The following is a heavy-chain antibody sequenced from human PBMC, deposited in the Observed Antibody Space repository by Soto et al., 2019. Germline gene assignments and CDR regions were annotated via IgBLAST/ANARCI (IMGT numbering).Heavy chain of an antibody. CDR1: GGTFSSYT. CDR2: IIPILGIA. D-gene: IGHD3-10*01. J-gene: IGHJ4*02. Sequence: QVQLVQSGAEVKKPGSSVKVSCKASGGTFSSYTISWVRQAPGQGLEWMGRIIPILGIANYAQKFQGRVTITADKPTSTAYMELSSLRSEDTAVYYCARVSRQGSGRLNYFDYWGQGTLVTVSS. CDR3: ARVSRQGSGRLNYFDY. V-gene: IGHV1-69*02.